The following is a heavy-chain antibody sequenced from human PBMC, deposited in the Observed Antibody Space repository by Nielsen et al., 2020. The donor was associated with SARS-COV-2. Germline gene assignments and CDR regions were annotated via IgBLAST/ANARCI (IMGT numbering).Heavy chain of an antibody. Sequence: SLKISCAASGFTFDDYAMHWVRQAPGKGLEWVSGISWNSGSIGYADSVKGRFTISRDNAKNSLYLQMNSLKTEDTAVYYCTTDLRRELRPLTSFDYWGQGTLVTVSS. CDR3: TTDLRRELRPLTSFDY. CDR1: GFTFDDYA. J-gene: IGHJ4*02. V-gene: IGHV3-9*01. CDR2: ISWNSGSI. D-gene: IGHD1-26*01.